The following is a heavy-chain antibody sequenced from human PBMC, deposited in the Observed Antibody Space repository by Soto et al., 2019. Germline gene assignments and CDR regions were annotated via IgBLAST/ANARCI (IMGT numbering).Heavy chain of an antibody. J-gene: IGHJ5*02. V-gene: IGHV1-69*01. CDR2: IIPIFGTA. CDR3: ARPVEMATISRSYLFS. CDR1: GGTFSSYA. D-gene: IGHD5-12*01. Sequence: QVQLVQSGAEVKKPGSSVKVSCKASGGTFSSYAINWVRQAPGQGLEWMGGIIPIFGTANYAQKFQGRVTITADESSSTTYMGLSSLRSEDTSEYYCARPVEMATISRSYLFSWGQGTLVTVCS.